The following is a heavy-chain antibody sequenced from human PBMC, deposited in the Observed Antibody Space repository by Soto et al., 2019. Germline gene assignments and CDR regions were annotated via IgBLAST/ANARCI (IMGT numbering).Heavy chain of an antibody. CDR2: ISAYNGNT. V-gene: IGHV1-18*01. Sequence: GASVKVSCKASGYTFTSYGISWVRQAPGQGLEWMGWISAYNGNTNYAQKLQGRVTMTTDTSTSTAYMELRSLRSDDTAVYYCARDAYPFTVYYGSGMSPGANYFDYWGQGTLVTVSS. CDR1: GYTFTSYG. D-gene: IGHD3-10*01. J-gene: IGHJ4*02. CDR3: ARDAYPFTVYYGSGMSPGANYFDY.